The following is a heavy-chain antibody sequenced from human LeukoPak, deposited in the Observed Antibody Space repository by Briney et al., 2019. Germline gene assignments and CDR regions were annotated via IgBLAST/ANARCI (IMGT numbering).Heavy chain of an antibody. V-gene: IGHV4-30-2*01. J-gene: IGHJ4*02. CDR3: ARRVGKYPTYYFDA. Sequence: SETLSLTCVPSGASITTGGHYWGWVRHHPGKGLEWIGYIYHRGNTNFNPSLKSRLSMTIDTSTNQFSLKLSSVTAADTAIYYCARRVGKYPTYYFDAWGQGTLVTVSS. CDR2: IYHRGNT. CDR1: GASITTGGHY. D-gene: IGHD1-1*01.